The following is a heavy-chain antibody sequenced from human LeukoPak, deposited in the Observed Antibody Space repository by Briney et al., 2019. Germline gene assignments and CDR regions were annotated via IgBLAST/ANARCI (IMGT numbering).Heavy chain of an antibody. V-gene: IGHV4-30-4*01. CDR3: ARGRGYGGTYYFDY. J-gene: IGHJ4*02. Sequence: PSQTLSLTCTVSGGSISSGDYYWSRIRQPPGTGLESIGYIQYSGSTSYNPSLKSRVTISVDTSKNQFSLKLTSVTAADTAVYYCARGRGYGGTYYFDYWGQGTLVTVSS. D-gene: IGHD4-23*01. CDR2: IQYSGST. CDR1: GGSISSGDYY.